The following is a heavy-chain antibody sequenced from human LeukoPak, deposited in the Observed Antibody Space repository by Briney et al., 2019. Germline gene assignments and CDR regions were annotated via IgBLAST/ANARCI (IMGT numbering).Heavy chain of an antibody. CDR3: ARVGYQLPTFDAFDF. D-gene: IGHD2-2*01. J-gene: IGHJ3*01. V-gene: IGHV3-23*01. Sequence: GGSLGLSCAASGFTFSSYAMSWVRQAPGKGLEWVSAISGSGGSTYYADSVKGRFTISKDSAKNSLYLQMNSLRAEDTAVYYCARVGYQLPTFDAFDFWGQGTMVTVSS. CDR2: ISGSGGST. CDR1: GFTFSSYA.